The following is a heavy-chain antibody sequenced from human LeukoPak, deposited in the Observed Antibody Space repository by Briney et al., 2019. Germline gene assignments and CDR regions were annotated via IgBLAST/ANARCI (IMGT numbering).Heavy chain of an antibody. J-gene: IGHJ6*03. CDR3: ARMFGQEYYYYMDV. Sequence: ASVKVSCKASGYTFTGYYMHWVRQAPGQGLEWMGWINPNSGGTNYAQKFQGRVTMTRDTSISTAYMELSRLRSDDTAVYYCARMFGQEYYYYMDVWGKGTTVTVSS. D-gene: IGHD3/OR15-3a*01. CDR1: GYTFTGYY. V-gene: IGHV1-2*02. CDR2: INPNSGGT.